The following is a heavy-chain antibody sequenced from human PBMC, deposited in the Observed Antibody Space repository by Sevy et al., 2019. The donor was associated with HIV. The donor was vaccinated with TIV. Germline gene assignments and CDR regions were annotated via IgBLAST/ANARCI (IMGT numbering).Heavy chain of an antibody. J-gene: IGHJ4*02. CDR3: VREGRNYEYVWGTYHSGF. CDR1: GFSFNGYA. D-gene: IGHD3-16*02. Sequence: GGSLRLSCAASGFSFNGYAMHWVRQAPGKGLEWLAVISYDGSVKYYTESVKGRFTTSTDNTKNTLFLQLDSRRPEDTAVYYCVREGRNYEYVWGTYHSGFRAQGTLVTVSS. V-gene: IGHV3-30*04. CDR2: ISYDGSVK.